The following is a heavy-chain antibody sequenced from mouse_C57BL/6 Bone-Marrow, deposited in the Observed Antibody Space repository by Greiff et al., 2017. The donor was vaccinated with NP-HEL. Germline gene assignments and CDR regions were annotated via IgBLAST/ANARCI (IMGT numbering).Heavy chain of an antibody. D-gene: IGHD2-1*01. J-gene: IGHJ1*03. CDR2: INPNNGGT. Sequence: VHVKQSGPELVKPGASVKIPCKASGYTFTDYNMDWVKQSHGKSLEWIGDINPNNGGTIYNQKFKGKATLTVDKSSSTAYMELRSLTSEDTAVYYCAREEGYGNYRWYFDVWGTGTTVTVSS. V-gene: IGHV1-18*01. CDR3: AREEGYGNYRWYFDV. CDR1: GYTFTDYN.